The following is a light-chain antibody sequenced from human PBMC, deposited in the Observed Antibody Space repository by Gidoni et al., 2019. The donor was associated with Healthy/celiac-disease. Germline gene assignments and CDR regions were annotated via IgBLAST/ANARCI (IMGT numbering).Light chain of an antibody. CDR1: SSNIGAGYD. CDR2: GNS. CDR3: QSYDSSLSGPRV. V-gene: IGLV1-40*01. Sequence: QSVLTHPPSVSGAPGRRVTISCTGSSSNIGAGYDVHWYQQLPGTAPKLLIYGNSNRPSGVPDRFSGSKSGTSASLAITGLQAEDEADYYCQSYDSSLSGPRVFGTGTKVT. J-gene: IGLJ1*01.